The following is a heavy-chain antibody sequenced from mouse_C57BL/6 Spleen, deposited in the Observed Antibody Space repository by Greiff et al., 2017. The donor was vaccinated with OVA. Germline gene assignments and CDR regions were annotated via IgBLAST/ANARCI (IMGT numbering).Heavy chain of an antibody. CDR2: INPSNGGT. V-gene: IGHV1-53*01. CDR3: SREGSCYGSSHWYFDV. CDR1: GYTFTSYW. D-gene: IGHD1-1*01. J-gene: IGHJ1*03. Sequence: QVQLQQPGPELVKPGASVKLSCKASGYTFTSYWMHWVKQRPGQGLEWIGNINPSNGGTNYNEKFKSKATLTVDKSSSTAYMQLSSLTSEDSAVYYFSREGSCYGSSHWYFDVWGTGTTVTVSS.